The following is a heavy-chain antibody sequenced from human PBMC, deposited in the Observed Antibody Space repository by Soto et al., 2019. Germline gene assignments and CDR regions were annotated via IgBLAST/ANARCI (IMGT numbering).Heavy chain of an antibody. V-gene: IGHV1-69*12. CDR2: IIPIFGTA. D-gene: IGHD4-17*01. CDR3: ARDGPPGMTTNYFDY. CDR1: GGTFSSYA. J-gene: IGHJ4*02. Sequence: QVQLVQSGAEVKKPGSSVKVSCKASGGTFSSYAISWVRQAPGQGLEWMGGIIPIFGTANYAQKFQGRVTITADEPTSTAYMELSSLRSEDTAVYYCARDGPPGMTTNYFDYWGQGTLVTVSS.